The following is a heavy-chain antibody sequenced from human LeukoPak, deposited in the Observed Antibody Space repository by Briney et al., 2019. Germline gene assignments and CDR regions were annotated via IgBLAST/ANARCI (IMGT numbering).Heavy chain of an antibody. V-gene: IGHV4-34*01. CDR3: ARVPLGILRHPGNAFDI. CDR1: GGSFSGYY. CDR2: INPSGRT. Sequence: SETLSPTCAVYGGSFSGYYWSWIRQPPGKGLEWIGEINPSGRTNYNPSLKSRVTISVATPKTQFSLKLSSVTAADTAVYYCARVPLGILRHPGNAFDIWGQGTMVTVSS. D-gene: IGHD4-17*01. J-gene: IGHJ3*02.